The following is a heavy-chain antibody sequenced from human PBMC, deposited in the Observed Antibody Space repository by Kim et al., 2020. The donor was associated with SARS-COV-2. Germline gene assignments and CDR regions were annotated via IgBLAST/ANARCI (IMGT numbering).Heavy chain of an antibody. D-gene: IGHD3-10*01. V-gene: IGHV4-31*02. Sequence: GSTYYTPSLKSRVTISVDTSKNQFSLKLSSVTAADTAVYYCATMVRGVFDWGQGTLVTVSS. CDR2: GST. J-gene: IGHJ4*02. CDR3: ATMVRGVFD.